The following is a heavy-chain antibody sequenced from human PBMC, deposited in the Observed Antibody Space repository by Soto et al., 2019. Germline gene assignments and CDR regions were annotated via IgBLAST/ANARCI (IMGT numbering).Heavy chain of an antibody. CDR1: GFTFSSYS. Sequence: EVQLVESGGGLVKPAGSLRLSCSASGFTFSSYSMHWVRQSPDKRLEYVSHVSGDGVRTYYAESVKGRFLISRENSKNMLFLQMNSLRPDDSAVYYCVKSRGGSNYDFFAWGHGTLVTVSS. D-gene: IGHD3-3*01. CDR2: VSGDGVRT. CDR3: VKSRGGSNYDFFA. V-gene: IGHV3-64D*06. J-gene: IGHJ5*01.